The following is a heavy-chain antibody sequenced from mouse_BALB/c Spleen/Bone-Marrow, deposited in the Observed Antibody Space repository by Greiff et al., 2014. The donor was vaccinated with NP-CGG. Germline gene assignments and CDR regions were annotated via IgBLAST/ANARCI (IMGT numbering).Heavy chain of an antibody. CDR2: INPGSGST. V-gene: IGHV1-54*01. CDR1: GYAFTDYL. CDR3: ARYDGYFDY. Sequence: LVESGAELVRPGTSVKVSCETSGYAFTDYLMEWLKQRPGQGLEWIGVINPGSGSTNYNEKFKDKATLTADKSSSTAYIQLSSLTSDDSAVYFCARYDGYFDYWGQGTTLTVSS. J-gene: IGHJ2*01. D-gene: IGHD2-3*01.